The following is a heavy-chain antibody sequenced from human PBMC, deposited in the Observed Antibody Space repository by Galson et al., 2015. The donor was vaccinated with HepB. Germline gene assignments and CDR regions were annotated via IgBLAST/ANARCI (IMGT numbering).Heavy chain of an antibody. D-gene: IGHD4-17*01. Sequence: SVKVSCKASGYTFIDYDIHWIRQRPGQGLEWMGMVNPRGDNTKIAQKFQGRVTVTTGTSTATVYMELSSLTSDDAALYYCARDRFADYAVKWFDPRGQGTLVTLSS. CDR2: VNPRGDNT. J-gene: IGHJ5*02. CDR1: GYTFIDYD. CDR3: ARDRFADYAVKWFDP. V-gene: IGHV1-46*01.